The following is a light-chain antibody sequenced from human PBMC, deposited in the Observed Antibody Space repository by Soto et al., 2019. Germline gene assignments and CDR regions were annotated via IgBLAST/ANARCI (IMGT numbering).Light chain of an antibody. V-gene: IGKV1-5*03. CDR3: QQYNSYR. Sequence: DIQMTQSPSTLSASVGDRVTITCRASQSISSWLAWYQQKPGKAPKLLIYKASSLESGVPSRFSGSGSGTEFTLTISSLQPYDFATYYCQQYNSYRVGGGTKVDSK. CDR2: KAS. J-gene: IGKJ4*01. CDR1: QSISSW.